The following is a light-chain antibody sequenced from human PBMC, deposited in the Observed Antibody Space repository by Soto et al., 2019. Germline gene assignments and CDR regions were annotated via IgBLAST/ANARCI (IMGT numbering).Light chain of an antibody. CDR2: KVS. Sequence: DIVMTQSPLSLPVTPGEPASISCRSNQSLVHRDGIAYFSWFQQRPGRSPRRLIYKVSNRDSGVPAGFSGSGSGTDFALKISRVEAEDVGVYYCMQGTHWPITFGQGTRLEIK. CDR3: MQGTHWPIT. CDR1: QSLVHRDGIAY. J-gene: IGKJ5*01. V-gene: IGKV2-30*02.